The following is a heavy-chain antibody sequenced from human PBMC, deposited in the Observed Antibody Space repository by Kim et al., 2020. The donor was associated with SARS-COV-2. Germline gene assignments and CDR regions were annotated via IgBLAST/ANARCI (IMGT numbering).Heavy chain of an antibody. CDR2: IYTSGST. V-gene: IGHV4-4*07. CDR1: GGSISSYY. Sequence: SETLSLTCTVSGGSISSYYWSWIRQPAGKGLEWIGRIYTSGSTNYNPSLKSRVTMSVDTSKNQFSLKLSSVTAADTAVYYCARDLVGYCSSTSCYGIYNWFDPWGQGTLVTVSS. CDR3: ARDLVGYCSSTSCYGIYNWFDP. J-gene: IGHJ5*02. D-gene: IGHD2-2*01.